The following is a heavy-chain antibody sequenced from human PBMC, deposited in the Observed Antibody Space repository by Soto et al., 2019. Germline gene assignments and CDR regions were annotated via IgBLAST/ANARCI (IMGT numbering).Heavy chain of an antibody. D-gene: IGHD3-10*01. CDR3: ARDIGSYAYGEGY. V-gene: IGHV4-4*07. CDR2: VYSSGTT. CDR1: GGNINSYW. Sequence: SETLSLTCSVSGGNINSYWWSWIRQPAGKGLEWIGRVYSSGTTDYNPSLNSRATLSVETSKNQFSLKLSSVTAADTAVYYCARDIGSYAYGEGYWGQGIQVTVSS. J-gene: IGHJ4*02.